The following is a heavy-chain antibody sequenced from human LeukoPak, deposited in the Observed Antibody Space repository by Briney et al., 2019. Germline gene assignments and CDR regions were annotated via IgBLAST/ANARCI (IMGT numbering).Heavy chain of an antibody. D-gene: IGHD6-19*01. CDR2: ISRSSSTT. CDR3: AGSSGWYYFDY. CDR1: GFTFSSYS. V-gene: IGHV3-48*02. Sequence: GGSLRLSCAASGFTFSSYSMNWVRQAPGKGLEWVSYISRSSSTTYYADSVKGRFTISRDNAKNSLYLQMSSLRDEDTAVYYCAGSSGWYYFDYWGQGTLVTVSS. J-gene: IGHJ4*02.